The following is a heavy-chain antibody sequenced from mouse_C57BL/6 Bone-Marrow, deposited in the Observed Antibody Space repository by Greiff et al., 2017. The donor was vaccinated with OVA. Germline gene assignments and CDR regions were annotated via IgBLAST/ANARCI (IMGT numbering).Heavy chain of an antibody. V-gene: IGHV1-69*01. J-gene: IGHJ2*01. CDR1: GYTFTSYW. CDR3: ARWDDYEY. CDR2: IDPSDSYT. Sequence: QVQLQQPGAELVMPGASVKLSCKASGYTFTSYWMHWVKQRPGQGLEWIGEIDPSDSYTNYNQKFKGKSTLTVDKSSSTAYMQLSSLTTEDSAVYYCARWDDYEYWGQGTTLTVSS. D-gene: IGHD2-4*01.